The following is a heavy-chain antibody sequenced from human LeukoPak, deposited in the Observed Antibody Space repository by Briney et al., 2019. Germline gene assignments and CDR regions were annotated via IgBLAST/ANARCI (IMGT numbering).Heavy chain of an antibody. D-gene: IGHD1-26*01. CDR1: GGSISSSNYY. V-gene: IGHV4-39*01. CDR2: IYYSGST. Sequence: SETLSLTCTVSGGSISSSNYYWGWIRQPPGKGLEWIGSIYYSGSTYYNPSLKSRVTISVDTSKNQFSLKLSSVTAADTAVYYCARLYSGSYYGGDYFDYWGQGTLVTVPS. CDR3: ARLYSGSYYGGDYFDY. J-gene: IGHJ4*02.